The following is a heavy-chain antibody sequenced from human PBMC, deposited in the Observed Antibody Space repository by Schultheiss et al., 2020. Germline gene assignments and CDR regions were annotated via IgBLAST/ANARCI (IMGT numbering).Heavy chain of an antibody. CDR3: ARADYYGSGGYYLGYFQH. Sequence: SQPLSLTCTVSGGSVSSSCYYWGWIRQPPGKGLEWIGSIYYSGSTYYNPSLKSRVTISVDTSKHQFSLKLSSVTAADTAVYYCARADYYGSGGYYLGYFQHWGQGTLVTVSS. CDR1: GGSVSSSCYY. D-gene: IGHD3-10*01. J-gene: IGHJ1*01. V-gene: IGHV4-39*01. CDR2: IYYSGST.